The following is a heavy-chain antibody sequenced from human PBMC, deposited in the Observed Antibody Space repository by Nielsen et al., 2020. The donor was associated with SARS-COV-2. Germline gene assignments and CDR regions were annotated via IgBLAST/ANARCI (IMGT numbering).Heavy chain of an antibody. CDR1: GFTFSSYG. CDR3: AKSSAYGYYYYYGMDV. D-gene: IGHD3-10*01. Sequence: GGSLRLSCAASGFTFSSYGMHWVRQAPGKGLEWVAVISYDGSNKYYADSMKGRFTISRDNSKNTLYLQMNSLRAEDTAVYYCAKSSAYGYYYYYGMDVWGQGTTVTVSS. J-gene: IGHJ6*02. CDR2: ISYDGSNK. V-gene: IGHV3-30*18.